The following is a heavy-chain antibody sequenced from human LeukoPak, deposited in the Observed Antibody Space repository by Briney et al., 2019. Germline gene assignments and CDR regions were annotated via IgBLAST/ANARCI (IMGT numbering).Heavy chain of an antibody. J-gene: IGHJ1*01. CDR1: GFTFSSYA. CDR2: ISYDGSNK. CDR3: ARDGPYIAAAGLHAEYFQH. V-gene: IGHV3-30*04. Sequence: PGGSLRLSCAASGFTFSSYAMHWVRQAPGKGLEWVAVISYDGSNKYYADSVKGRFTISRDNSKNTLYLQMNSLRAEDTAVYYCARDGPYIAAAGLHAEYFQHWGQGTLVTVSS. D-gene: IGHD6-13*01.